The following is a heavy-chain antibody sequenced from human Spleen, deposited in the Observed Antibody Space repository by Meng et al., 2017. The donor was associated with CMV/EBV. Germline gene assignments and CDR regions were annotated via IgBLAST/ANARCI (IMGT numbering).Heavy chain of an antibody. D-gene: IGHD4-23*01. CDR3: ARDRRAYGGKGLDI. CDR2: INHSGGT. CDR1: GGSSSTYY. J-gene: IGHJ3*02. Sequence: SETLSLTCAVSGGSSSTYYWSWIRQPPGKGLEWIAEINHSGGTNYNPSLKSRVTISLDTSKNQFSLKLNSVTAADTAVYYCARDRRAYGGKGLDIWGQGTMVTVSS. V-gene: IGHV4-34*01.